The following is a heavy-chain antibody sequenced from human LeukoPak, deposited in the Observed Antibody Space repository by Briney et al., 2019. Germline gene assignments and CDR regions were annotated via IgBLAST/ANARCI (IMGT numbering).Heavy chain of an antibody. Sequence: PGGSLRLSCATSGFTFSNHAMHWVRQATGKGLEWVSAIGTAGDTFYPGSVKGRFTISRDISTDTLWLQMDSLRTEDTAVYYCAKGPLRGTAAAIDYWGQGTLVTVSS. V-gene: IGHV3-13*01. J-gene: IGHJ4*02. CDR2: IGTAGDT. CDR3: AKGPLRGTAAAIDY. D-gene: IGHD2-2*01. CDR1: GFTFSNHA.